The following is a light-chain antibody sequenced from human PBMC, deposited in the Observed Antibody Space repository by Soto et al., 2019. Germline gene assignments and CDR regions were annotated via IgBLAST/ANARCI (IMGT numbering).Light chain of an antibody. J-gene: IGKJ4*01. CDR3: QEYEKTVPPVT. V-gene: IGKV3D-15*01. Sequence: DIILTQSPAIVSVSPGERANLSCRASRSVSTNLAWYQHKHGQAPRLRIFGASTRVTDIPPRFSGTGSGTEFTLTIIFLKSEDFGIYYCQEYEKTVPPVTFGGGTKVEI. CDR2: GAS. CDR1: RSVSTN.